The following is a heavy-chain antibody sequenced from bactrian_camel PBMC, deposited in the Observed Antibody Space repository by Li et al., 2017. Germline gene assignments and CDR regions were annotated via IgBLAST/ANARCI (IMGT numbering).Heavy chain of an antibody. CDR3: AAGRLRFCGLARYLYNY. V-gene: IGHV3S54*01. CDR2: VHTLSDNT. CDR1: GPRNRRYC. Sequence: QVQLVESGGGSVQTGGSLTLSCTASGPRNRRYCMGWFRQDPGKQRERVAAVHTLSDNTYYADSVKGRFTISQDKAKNTVYLQMNSLHPEDTAMYYCAAGRLRFCGLARYLYNYLGQGTQVTVS. D-gene: IGHD5*01. J-gene: IGHJ4*01.